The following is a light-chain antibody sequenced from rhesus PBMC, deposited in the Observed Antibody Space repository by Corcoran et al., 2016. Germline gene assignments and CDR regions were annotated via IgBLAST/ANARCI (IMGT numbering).Light chain of an antibody. Sequence: DIVMTQTPLSLSVTPGESASLSCRSSQSLLHDNGYTYLHWSFQKPGQSPQLPYFEVSNRASGVPDRLRGSGSGTEFTLKISRVEAEDVGVYYCEQTLQTPWTFGQGTKVEIK. CDR2: EVS. CDR3: EQTLQTPWT. V-gene: IGKV2-78*01. CDR1: QSLLHDNGYTY. J-gene: IGKJ1*01.